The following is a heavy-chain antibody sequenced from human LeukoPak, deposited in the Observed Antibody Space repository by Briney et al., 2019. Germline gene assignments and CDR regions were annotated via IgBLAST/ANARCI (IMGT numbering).Heavy chain of an antibody. CDR1: GGSITSYY. V-gene: IGHV4-59*08. CDR3: ARHDIAVARRMDV. D-gene: IGHD6-13*01. J-gene: IGHJ6*02. CDR2: IYYSGST. Sequence: SETLSLTCTVSGGSITSYYWSWIRQPPGKGLEWIGYIYYSGSTNYNPSLKSRVTISVDTSKNQFSLKVSSVTAADTAVCYCARHDIAVARRMDVWGQGTTVTVSS.